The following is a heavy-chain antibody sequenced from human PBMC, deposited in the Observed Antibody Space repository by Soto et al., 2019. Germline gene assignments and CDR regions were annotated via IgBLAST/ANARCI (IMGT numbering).Heavy chain of an antibody. Sequence: SVKVSCKASGGTFSNYAISWVRQAPGQGLEWMGGIIPIFGTANYAQKFQGRVTITADESTSTAYMELSSLRSEDTAVYYCARHRPGLIAAAGTDWGQGTMVTFSS. D-gene: IGHD6-13*01. CDR1: GGTFSNYA. CDR2: IIPIFGTA. J-gene: IGHJ4*02. CDR3: ARHRPGLIAAAGTD. V-gene: IGHV1-69*13.